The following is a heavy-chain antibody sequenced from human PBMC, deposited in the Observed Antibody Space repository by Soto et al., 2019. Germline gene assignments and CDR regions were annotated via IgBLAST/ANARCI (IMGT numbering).Heavy chain of an antibody. V-gene: IGHV4-39*01. CDR1: GGSISSSSYY. J-gene: IGHJ4*02. Sequence: SETLSLTCTVSGGSISSSSYYWGWIRQPPGKGLEWIGSIYYSGSTYYNPSLKSRVTISVDTSKNQFSLKLSSVTAADTAVYYCARTGPGTAPRRGDPYSSGWTPFDYWGQGTLVTVSS. D-gene: IGHD6-19*01. CDR3: ARTGPGTAPRRGDPYSSGWTPFDY. CDR2: IYYSGST.